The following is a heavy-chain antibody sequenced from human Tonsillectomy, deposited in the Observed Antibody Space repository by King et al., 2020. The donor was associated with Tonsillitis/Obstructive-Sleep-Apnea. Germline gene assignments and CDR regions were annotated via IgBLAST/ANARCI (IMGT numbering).Heavy chain of an antibody. CDR2: RSYDGSNK. CDR3: ARDLEATVTSFCDY. J-gene: IGHJ4*02. CDR1: GFTFSSYA. V-gene: IGHV3-30*01. Sequence: VQLVESGGGVGQPGRSLRLSCAASGFTFSSYAMHWVRQAPGKGLEWGAVRSYDGSNKYYAEYVKGRVTISRDNSKNTLYLQMNGLRAKDTAVYYCARDLEATVTSFCDYWGQGTLVTVSS. D-gene: IGHD4-17*01.